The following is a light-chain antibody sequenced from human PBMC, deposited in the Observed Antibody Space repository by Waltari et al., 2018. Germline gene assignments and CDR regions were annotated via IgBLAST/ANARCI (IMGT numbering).Light chain of an antibody. CDR2: DTS. Sequence: EIVLTQSPAILSLSPGERATLSCRASQTVSRYLAWYQQKVGQAPRLLISDTSKRATGIPARFTGSGSGTDFTRTISGLEPEDFAVYYCQQRNNWPLTFGQGTKVEIK. V-gene: IGKV3-11*01. J-gene: IGKJ1*01. CDR3: QQRNNWPLT. CDR1: QTVSRY.